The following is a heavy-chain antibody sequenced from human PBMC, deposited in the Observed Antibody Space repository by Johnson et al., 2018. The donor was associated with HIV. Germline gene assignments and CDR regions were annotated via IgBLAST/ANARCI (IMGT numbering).Heavy chain of an antibody. CDR3: ARGSARGDGERVIAGGAVDI. CDR1: GFTFSDYY. J-gene: IGHJ3*02. CDR2: ISSSGSTI. Sequence: QVQLVESGGGLVKPGGSLRLSCAASGFTFSDYYMSWIRQAPGKGLEWVSYISSSGSTIYYADSVKGRFTISRDNAKNCLYLQMNSLRAEDTAVYCCARGSARGDGERVIAGGAVDIWGQGTMVTVSS. V-gene: IGHV3-11*04. D-gene: IGHD2/OR15-2a*01.